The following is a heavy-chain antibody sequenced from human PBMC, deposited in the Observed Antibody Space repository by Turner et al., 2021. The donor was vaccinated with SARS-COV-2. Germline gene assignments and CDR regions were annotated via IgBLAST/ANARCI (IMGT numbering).Heavy chain of an antibody. D-gene: IGHD3-16*01. J-gene: IGHJ5*02. V-gene: IGHV1-2*02. CDR1: GYTFTDYY. CDR2: INPNSGGT. CDR3: ATDSYGDL. Sequence: QVQLVWSGDAAKKPGDSATVSCKATGYTFTDYYMHWVRQAPGQGREWMGWINPNSGGTNYAQKFQSMVSMTGDTSVSTAYMGLSRLGSDHTSVYYCATDSYGDLWGQGTLVTVSS.